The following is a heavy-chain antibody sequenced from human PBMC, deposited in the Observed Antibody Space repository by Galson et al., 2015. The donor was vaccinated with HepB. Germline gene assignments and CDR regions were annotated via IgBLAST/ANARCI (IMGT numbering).Heavy chain of an antibody. J-gene: IGHJ4*02. D-gene: IGHD2-8*02. CDR3: ARDWGWGASLHYSGGGDTAFH. Sequence: SLRLSCAASGFTFNDYAMTWVRQAPGEGLEWVSVINGGGDTTYYADSVKGRFTISRDNSKDTLYLQMNSLRVEDTAVYYCARDWGWGASLHYSGGGDTAFHWGQGSLVTVSS. CDR1: GFTFNDYA. V-gene: IGHV3-23*01. CDR2: INGGGDTT.